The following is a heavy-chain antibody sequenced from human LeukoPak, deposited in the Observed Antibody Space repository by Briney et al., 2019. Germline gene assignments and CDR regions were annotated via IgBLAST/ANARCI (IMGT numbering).Heavy chain of an antibody. V-gene: IGHV4-39*07. J-gene: IGHJ4*02. CDR2: IYYSGST. D-gene: IGHD2-21*01. CDR3: ARSAYRDFDY. Sequence: SETLSLTCTVSGGSISSSSYYWGWIRQPPGKGLEWIGSIYYSGSTYYNPSLKSRVTISVDTSKNQFSLKLSSVTAADTAVYYCARSAYRDFDYWGQGTLVTVSS. CDR1: GGSISSSSYY.